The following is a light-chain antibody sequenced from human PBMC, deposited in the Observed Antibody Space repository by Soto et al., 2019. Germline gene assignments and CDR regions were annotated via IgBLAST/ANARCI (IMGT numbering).Light chain of an antibody. CDR1: QTVRNN. Sequence: TQSPGTQSLSPGERATLSCMASQTVRNNYLAWYHEKPGQAPRLLIYDTSDRATGIPARFSGSGSGTEFTLTISSLQSEDFAVYYCQQYNNWPRTFGQGTKVDI. CDR2: DTS. V-gene: IGKV3D-15*01. CDR3: QQYNNWPRT. J-gene: IGKJ1*01.